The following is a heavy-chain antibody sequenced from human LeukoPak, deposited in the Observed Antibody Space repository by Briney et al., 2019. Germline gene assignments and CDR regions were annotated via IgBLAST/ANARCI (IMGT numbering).Heavy chain of an antibody. CDR2: INGDGSTT. Sequence: GGSLRLSCADSGFTFSRYWMHWVRQSPGKGLVWVALINGDGSTTTHADSVKGRFTISRDNAKNTAYLQMNSLRDEDTAVYFCARDYAGSPDYWGQGTLVTVSA. V-gene: IGHV3-74*03. J-gene: IGHJ4*02. CDR3: ARDYAGSPDY. D-gene: IGHD3-10*01. CDR1: GFTFSRYW.